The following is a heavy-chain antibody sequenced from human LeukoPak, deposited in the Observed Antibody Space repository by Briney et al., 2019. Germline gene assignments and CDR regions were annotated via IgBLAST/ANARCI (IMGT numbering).Heavy chain of an antibody. CDR1: GGSVSSGSYY. CDR2: IYYSGST. D-gene: IGHD6-19*01. V-gene: IGHV4-61*01. CDR3: ASASSGFDY. Sequence: SEALSLTCTVSGGSVSSGSYYWSWIRQPPGKGLEWIGYIYYSGSTNYNPSLKSRVTISVDTSKNQFSLKLSSVTAADTAVYYCASASSGFDYWGQGTLVTVSS. J-gene: IGHJ4*02.